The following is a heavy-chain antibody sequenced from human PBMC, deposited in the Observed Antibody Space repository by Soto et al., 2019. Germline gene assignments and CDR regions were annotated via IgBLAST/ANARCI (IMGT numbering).Heavy chain of an antibody. J-gene: IGHJ4*02. CDR1: RGRISSGTNY. D-gene: IGHD6-25*01. CDR3: ARHEAGWYFGS. Sequence: SETLSLTCTVSRGRISSGTNYWAWIRQPPGKGLEWIANIYYSGSTFYNPSLKSRVTISLDTSKNQFSLKLRSVTAADTAVYYCARHEAGWYFGSWGQGSLFTVSS. V-gene: IGHV4-39*01. CDR2: IYYSGST.